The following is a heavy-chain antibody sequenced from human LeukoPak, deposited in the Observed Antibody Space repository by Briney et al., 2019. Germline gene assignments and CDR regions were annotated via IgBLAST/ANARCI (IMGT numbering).Heavy chain of an antibody. Sequence: PGGSLRLSCANSGFTFSTYWMSWVRQTPGRVLEWVAKIKPDGSEASYVDSVKGRFTISRDNAKNSVYLQMNSLRVEDTAVYYCARGQLADDQWGQGALVTVSS. CDR3: ARGQLADDQ. J-gene: IGHJ4*02. D-gene: IGHD2-15*01. CDR1: GFTFSTYW. CDR2: IKPDGSEA. V-gene: IGHV3-7*01.